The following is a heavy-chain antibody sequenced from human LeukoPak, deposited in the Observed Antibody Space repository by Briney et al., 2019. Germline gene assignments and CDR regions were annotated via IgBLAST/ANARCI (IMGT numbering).Heavy chain of an antibody. Sequence: GGSLRLSCAASGFAFSPYAMNWVRQAPGKGLEWVSFITGDSNTIYYADSMKGRFTVSRDNAENSLYLQMNSLSAEDTAVYYCARDRMGGNFDYWGQGTLVTVSS. CDR3: ARDRMGGNFDY. CDR2: ITGDSNTI. D-gene: IGHD2-15*01. CDR1: GFAFSPYA. J-gene: IGHJ4*02. V-gene: IGHV3-48*01.